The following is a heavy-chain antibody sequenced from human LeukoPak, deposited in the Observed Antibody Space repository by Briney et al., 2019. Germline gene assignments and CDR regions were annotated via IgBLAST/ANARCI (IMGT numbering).Heavy chain of an antibody. CDR3: ARASYGGKCGDAFDI. CDR2: ISSSSSYI. V-gene: IGHV3-21*01. CDR1: GFTFSSYS. Sequence: GGSLRLSCAASGFTFSSYSMNWVRQAPGKGLEWVSSISSSSSYIYYADSVKGRFTISRDNAKNSLYLQMNSLRAEDTAVYYCARASYGGKCGDAFDIWGQGTMVTVSS. D-gene: IGHD4-23*01. J-gene: IGHJ3*02.